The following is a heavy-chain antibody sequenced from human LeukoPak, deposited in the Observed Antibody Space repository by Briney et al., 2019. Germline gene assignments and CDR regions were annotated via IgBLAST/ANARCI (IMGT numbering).Heavy chain of an antibody. CDR2: IRQDGGAT. J-gene: IGHJ4*02. CDR3: ATSKDTAGGPY. Sequence: GGSLRLSCAASGFTFTAYWMTWVRQAPGKGLEWVGNIRQDGGATYYGGSVKGRFTISRDNARNSLYLQMNSLRAEDTAVYYCATSKDTAGGPYWGQGTLVTVSS. V-gene: IGHV3-7*01. CDR1: GFTFTAYW. D-gene: IGHD5-18*01.